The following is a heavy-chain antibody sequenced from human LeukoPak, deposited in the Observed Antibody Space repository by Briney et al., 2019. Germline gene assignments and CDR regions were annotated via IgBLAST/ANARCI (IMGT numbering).Heavy chain of an antibody. Sequence: PSETLSLTCTVSGGSISSYYWSWIRQPPGKGLEWIGYIYYSGSTNYNPSLKSRVTISMDRSKNQFSLKLSSVTAADTAVYYCARVTGDSNGYKSPSLDYWGQGTLVTVSS. D-gene: IGHD5-18*01. V-gene: IGHV4-59*12. CDR3: ARVTGDSNGYKSPSLDY. CDR2: IYYSGST. J-gene: IGHJ4*02. CDR1: GGSISSYY.